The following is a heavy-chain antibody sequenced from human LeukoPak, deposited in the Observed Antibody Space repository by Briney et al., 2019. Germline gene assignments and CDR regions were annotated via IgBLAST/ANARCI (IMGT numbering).Heavy chain of an antibody. J-gene: IGHJ4*02. CDR1: GYTFTSYA. D-gene: IGHD3-22*01. V-gene: IGHV7-4-1*02. Sequence: ASVKVSCKASGYTFTSYAMNWVRQAPGQGLEWMGWINTNTGNPTYAQGFTGRFVFSLDTSVSTAYLQISSLKAEGTAVYYCARVEHYYDSSGYLYYFDYWGQGTLVTVSS. CDR2: INTNTGNP. CDR3: ARVEHYYDSSGYLYYFDY.